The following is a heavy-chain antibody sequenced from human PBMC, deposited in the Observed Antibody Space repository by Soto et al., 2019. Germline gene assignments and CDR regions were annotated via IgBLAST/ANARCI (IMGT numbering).Heavy chain of an antibody. CDR3: ARGYRAGG. V-gene: IGHV4-34*01. CDR1: GGSFSGYY. J-gene: IGHJ4*02. CDR2: INDSGST. Sequence: QVQLQQWGAGLLKPSETLSLTCAVYGGSFSGYYWSWIHQPPGKGLEWIGEINDSGSTNYNPPLKSRVTIAVDTAKNQFSLNLSSVTAADTAVDYCARGYRAGGWGQGSLVTVSS. D-gene: IGHD3-16*01.